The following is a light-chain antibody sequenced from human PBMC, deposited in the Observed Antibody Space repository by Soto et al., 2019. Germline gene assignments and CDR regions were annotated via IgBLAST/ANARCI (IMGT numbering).Light chain of an antibody. CDR3: QQGKSYRRT. Sequence: DIHLTQSPSSLSASVGDRVTITCRASQAITNNLAWYQQKPGNPPKLLIYEESTLHSGVPSRFSGRKVGTQFILTIDSLQPEDFATYYCQQGKSYRRTFGGGTKVEIK. CDR1: QAITNN. CDR2: EES. J-gene: IGKJ4*01. V-gene: IGKV1-9*01.